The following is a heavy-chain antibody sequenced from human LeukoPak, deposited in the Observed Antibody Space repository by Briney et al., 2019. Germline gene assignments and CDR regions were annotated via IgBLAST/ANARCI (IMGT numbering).Heavy chain of an antibody. CDR1: GFTFSSYG. D-gene: IGHD5-18*01. CDR3: ARDNVVWIQLWLPAYYFDY. CDR2: ISGIGGIGGST. Sequence: PGGSLRLSCAASGFTFSSYGMSWVRQAPGKGLEWVSSISGIGGIGGSTYYADSVKGRFTISRDNAKNSLYLQMNSLRAEDTAVYYCARDNVVWIQLWLPAYYFDYWGQGTLVTVSS. J-gene: IGHJ4*02. V-gene: IGHV3-23*01.